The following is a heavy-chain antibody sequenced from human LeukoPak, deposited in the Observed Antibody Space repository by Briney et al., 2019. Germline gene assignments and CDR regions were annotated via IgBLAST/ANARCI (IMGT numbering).Heavy chain of an antibody. CDR1: GGSISSYY. CDR3: ARVGYSYGYYYMDV. V-gene: IGHV4-59*01. Sequence: SETLSLTCTVSGGSISSYYWSWIRQPPGKGLEWIGYIYYSGSTNYNPSLKSRVTISVDTSKNQFSLKLSSVTAEDTAVYYCARVGYSYGYYYMDVWDKGTTVTVSS. D-gene: IGHD5-18*01. CDR2: IYYSGST. J-gene: IGHJ6*03.